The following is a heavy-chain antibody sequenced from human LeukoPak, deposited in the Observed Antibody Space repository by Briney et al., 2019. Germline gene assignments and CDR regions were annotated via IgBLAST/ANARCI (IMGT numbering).Heavy chain of an antibody. V-gene: IGHV4-39*07. D-gene: IGHD6-6*01. Sequence: SETLSLTCTVSGGSISSSSYYWGWIRQPPGKGLEWIGSIYYSGSTYYNPSLKSRVTISVDTSKNQFSLKLSSVTAADTAVYYCARGRNSSSSRAYFDYWGQGTLVTVSS. CDR1: GGSISSSSYY. CDR2: IYYSGST. CDR3: ARGRNSSSSRAYFDY. J-gene: IGHJ4*02.